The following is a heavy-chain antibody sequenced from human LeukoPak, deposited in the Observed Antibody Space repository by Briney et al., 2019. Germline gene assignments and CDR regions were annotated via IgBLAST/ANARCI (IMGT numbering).Heavy chain of an antibody. CDR1: GFTFNSYA. D-gene: IGHD3-10*01. J-gene: IGHJ4*02. CDR2: ISYDGSKK. Sequence: PGGSLRLSCAASGFTFNSYAMHWVRQAPGKGLEWVAVISYDGSKKYFAVSLEGRFTISRDNSKNTLDLQIHSLGPEDTAVYYCARDGHHEGYGSGSYSFGVWGQGTLVTVSS. CDR3: ARDGHHEGYGSGSYSFGV. V-gene: IGHV3-30*03.